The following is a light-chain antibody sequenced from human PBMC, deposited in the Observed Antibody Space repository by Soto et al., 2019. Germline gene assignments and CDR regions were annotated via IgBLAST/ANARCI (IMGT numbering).Light chain of an antibody. J-gene: IGLJ2*01. V-gene: IGLV2-14*01. CDR1: SSDVGGYNY. CDR2: DVS. Sequence: QSALTQPASMSGSPGQSISISCTGTSSDVGGYNYVSWYQQHPGKAPKLKIYDVSNRPSGVSNRCYDSKSGNTASLTISGRQAEDEADYYCSSYTSSSTPLYVVFSGGTQQTVL. CDR3: SSYTSSSTPLYVV.